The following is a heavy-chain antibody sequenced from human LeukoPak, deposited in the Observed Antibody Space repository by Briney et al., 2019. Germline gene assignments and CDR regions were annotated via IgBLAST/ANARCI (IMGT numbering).Heavy chain of an antibody. Sequence: SRSLRLSCAASGFTFDDYAMHWVRQAPGKGLEWVSGISWNSGSIGYADSVKGRFTISRDNAKNSLYLQMNSLRAEDMALYYCATSLQLWYHFDYWGQGTLVTVSS. D-gene: IGHD5-18*01. V-gene: IGHV3-9*03. CDR2: ISWNSGSI. CDR3: ATSLQLWYHFDY. CDR1: GFTFDDYA. J-gene: IGHJ4*02.